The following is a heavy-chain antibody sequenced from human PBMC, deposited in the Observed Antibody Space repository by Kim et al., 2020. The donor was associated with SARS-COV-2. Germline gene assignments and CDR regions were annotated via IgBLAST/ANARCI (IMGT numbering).Heavy chain of an antibody. Sequence: SETLSLTCAVYGWSFSGYYWSWIRQPPGKGLEWIGQINHRGSTNYNPSLKSRGTVSVDTSKNQISLELNSVTAADTAVYYCARGGLVRGVISPFDYWGQGTLVAVS. CDR1: GWSFSGYY. D-gene: IGHD3-10*01. J-gene: IGHJ4*02. CDR3: ARGGLVRGVISPFDY. CDR2: INHRGST. V-gene: IGHV4-34*01.